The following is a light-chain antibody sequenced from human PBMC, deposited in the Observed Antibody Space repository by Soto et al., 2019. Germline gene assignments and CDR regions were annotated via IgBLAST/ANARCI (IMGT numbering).Light chain of an antibody. V-gene: IGLV2-14*01. J-gene: IGLJ1*01. Sequence: QSALTQPASVSGSPGLSIAISCTGTSSDVGGYNSVSWYQQHPGKAPKLMIYDVSNRPSGVSNRFSGSKSGNTASLTISGLQAEAEGDYYCSSYTTGGSYVFGTGTKLTVL. CDR1: SSDVGGYNS. CDR2: DVS. CDR3: SSYTTGGSYV.